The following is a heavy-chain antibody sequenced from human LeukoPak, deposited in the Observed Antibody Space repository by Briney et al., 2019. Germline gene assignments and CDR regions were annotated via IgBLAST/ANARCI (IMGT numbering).Heavy chain of an antibody. D-gene: IGHD3-16*01. CDR3: ARDRQFRLHDP. V-gene: IGHV3-11*01. CDR1: GFTFSDYY. CDR2: ISTSGGSV. Sequence: GGSLRLSCTASGFTFSDYYMSWIRQAPGKGLEWLSYISTSGGSVSYVDSVKGRFTVSRDNAKNSVYLQIDSLRAEDTAMYYCARDRQFRLHDPWGQGILVTVSS. J-gene: IGHJ5*02.